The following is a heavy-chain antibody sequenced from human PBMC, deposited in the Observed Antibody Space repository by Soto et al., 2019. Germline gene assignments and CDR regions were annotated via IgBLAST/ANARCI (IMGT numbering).Heavy chain of an antibody. CDR2: ISAYNGNT. D-gene: IGHD6-19*01. CDR3: ARDGAVDRSKNWFDP. J-gene: IGHJ5*02. Sequence: QVQLVQSGAEVKKPGASVKVSCQASGYTFTSYGSSWVRQAPGQGREWMGWISAYNGNTNYAQKLQGRVTMTTDTSTSTAYMELRSLRSDDTAVYYCARDGAVDRSKNWFDPWGQGTLVTGSS. CDR1: GYTFTSYG. V-gene: IGHV1-18*01.